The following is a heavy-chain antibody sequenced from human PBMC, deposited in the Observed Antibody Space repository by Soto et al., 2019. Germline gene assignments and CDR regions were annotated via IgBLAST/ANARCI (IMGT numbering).Heavy chain of an antibody. CDR3: ARTRAVWFDP. CDR2: IYYSGSP. D-gene: IGHD6-19*01. Sequence: PSETLSLTCTVSGDSISSGGYYWSWIRQHPGKGLEWIGYIYYSGSPHYNPSLKSRVTISVDTSKNQFSLKLSSVTAADTAVYYCARTRAVWFDPWGQGTLVTVSS. CDR1: GDSISSGGYY. J-gene: IGHJ5*02. V-gene: IGHV4-31*03.